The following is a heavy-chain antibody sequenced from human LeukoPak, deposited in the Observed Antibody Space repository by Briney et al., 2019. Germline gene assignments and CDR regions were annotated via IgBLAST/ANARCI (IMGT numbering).Heavy chain of an antibody. CDR1: GGSISSYS. CDR2: IYYSGST. D-gene: IGHD3-10*01. J-gene: IGHJ5*02. V-gene: IGHV4-59*08. CDR3: ARHSGGGPDYYGSGSYYNSENWFDP. Sequence: PSETLSLTCTVSGGSISSYSWSWIRQPPGKGLEWIGYIYYSGSTNYNPSLKSRVTISVDTSKNQFSLKLSSVPAGDTAVYYCARHSGGGPDYYGSGSYYNSENWFDPWGQGTLVTVSS.